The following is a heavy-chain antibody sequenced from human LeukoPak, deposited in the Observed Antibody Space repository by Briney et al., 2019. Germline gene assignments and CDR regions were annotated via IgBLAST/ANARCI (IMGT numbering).Heavy chain of an antibody. Sequence: SETLSLTCTVSGGSISSYYWSWIRQPPGKGLEWIGYIYYSGSTNYNPSLKSRVTISVDTSKNQFSLKLSSVTAADTAVYYCARASWKDYYYYYMDVWGKGTTVTVSS. J-gene: IGHJ6*03. CDR3: ARASWKDYYYYYMDV. V-gene: IGHV4-59*08. CDR2: IYYSGST. D-gene: IGHD1-1*01. CDR1: GGSISSYY.